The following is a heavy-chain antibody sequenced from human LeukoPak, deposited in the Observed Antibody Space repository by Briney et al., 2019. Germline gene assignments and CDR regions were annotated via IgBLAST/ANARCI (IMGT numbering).Heavy chain of an antibody. CDR2: IYYSGSTNGST. CDR1: GGSVSSGSYY. CDR3: ARYSGHSPIDY. J-gene: IGHJ4*02. Sequence: SETLSLTCAVSGGSVSSGSYYWSWIRQPPGKGLEWIGYIYYSGSTNGSTNYNPSLKSRVTISVDTSKNQFSLKLSSVTAADTAVYYCARYSGHSPIDYWGQGTLVTVSS. V-gene: IGHV4-61*01. D-gene: IGHD3-22*01.